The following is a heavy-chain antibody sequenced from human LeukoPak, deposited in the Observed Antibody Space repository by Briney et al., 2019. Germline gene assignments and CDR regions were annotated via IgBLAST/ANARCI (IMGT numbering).Heavy chain of an antibody. V-gene: IGHV1-8*03. CDR3: AREGFDV. CDR2: MNPNSGKT. CDR1: GHTFISYD. Sequence: ASVKVSRKASGHTFISYDINWVRQVTGQGLEWMAYMNPNSGKTGYAQTFQGRVTITWNTSINTAYMELSSLRSDDTALYYCAREGFDVWGQGTVVTVSS. J-gene: IGHJ3*01.